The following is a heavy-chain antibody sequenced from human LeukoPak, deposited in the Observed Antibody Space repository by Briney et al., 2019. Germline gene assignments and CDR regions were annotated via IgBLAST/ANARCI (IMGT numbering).Heavy chain of an antibody. J-gene: IGHJ4*02. CDR2: INPSSGGT. CDR3: ASSSSGWKPKHDY. Sequence: ASVKVSCKTSGYTFITYYIHWVRLAPGQGLECMGWINPSSGGTNYAQKFQGRATMTRDTSISTAYMELSRLRSDDTAVYYCASSSSGWKPKHDYWGQGTLVTVSS. V-gene: IGHV1-2*02. CDR1: GYTFITYY. D-gene: IGHD6-19*01.